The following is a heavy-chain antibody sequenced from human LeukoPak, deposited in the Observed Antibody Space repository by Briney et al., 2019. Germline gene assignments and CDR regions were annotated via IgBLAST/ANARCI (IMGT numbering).Heavy chain of an antibody. V-gene: IGHV1-2*02. D-gene: IGHD2-21*01. CDR2: INPNSGGT. J-gene: IGHJ5*02. Sequence: ASVKVSCKASGYAFTGYYMHWVRQAPGQGLEWMGWINPNSGGTNYAQKFQGRVTMSRDTSISTAYTELSRLRSDDTAVYYCARVYGGGDWSWFDPWGQGTLVTVSS. CDR1: GYAFTGYY. CDR3: ARVYGGGDWSWFDP.